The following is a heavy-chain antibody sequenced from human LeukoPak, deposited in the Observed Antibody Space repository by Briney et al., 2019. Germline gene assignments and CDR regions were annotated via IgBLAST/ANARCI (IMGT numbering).Heavy chain of an antibody. CDR1: GFTFSSYW. V-gene: IGHV3-23*01. D-gene: IGHD6-19*01. Sequence: PGGSLRLSCVGSGFTFSSYWVHWVRQAPGKGLEWVSAVSGSGGSTYYADSVKGRFTISRDNSKNTLYLQMDSLRAEDTAVYYCAKQYNSVWSYFDYWGQGTLVTVSS. CDR2: VSGSGGST. J-gene: IGHJ4*02. CDR3: AKQYNSVWSYFDY.